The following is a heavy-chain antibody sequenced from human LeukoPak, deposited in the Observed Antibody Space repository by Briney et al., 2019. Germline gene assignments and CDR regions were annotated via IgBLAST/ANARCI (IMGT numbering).Heavy chain of an antibody. V-gene: IGHV4-39*01. D-gene: IGHD4-17*01. CDR1: GGSISSSSYY. CDR3: GRYNYGDYANWFDP. J-gene: IGHJ5*02. Sequence: SETLSLTCTVSGGSISSSSYYWGWIRQPPGKGLEWIGSIYYSGSTYYNPPLRSRVTISVDTSKNQFSLKLGSVTAADTAVYYCGRYNYGDYANWFDPWGQGTLVTVSS. CDR2: IYYSGST.